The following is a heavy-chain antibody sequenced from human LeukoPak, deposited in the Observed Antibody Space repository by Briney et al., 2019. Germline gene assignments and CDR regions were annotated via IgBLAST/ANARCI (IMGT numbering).Heavy chain of an antibody. J-gene: IGHJ5*02. V-gene: IGHV3-48*04. D-gene: IGHD2-15*01. Sequence: GGSLRLSCAASGFTFATYVMTWVRQAPGKGLEWVSYISSSGDTMYHVDSVKGRFAISRDNAKNSLYLQMDSLRAEDTAVYYCARISGGSCYHWGQGTLVAVSS. CDR1: GFTFATYV. CDR3: ARISGGSCYH. CDR2: ISSSGDTM.